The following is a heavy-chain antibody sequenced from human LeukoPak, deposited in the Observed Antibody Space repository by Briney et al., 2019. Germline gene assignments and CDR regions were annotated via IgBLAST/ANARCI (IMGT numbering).Heavy chain of an antibody. CDR1: GGSISGYY. V-gene: IGHV4-59*01. Sequence: SETLSPTCTVSGGSISGYYWSWIRQPPGKGLEWIGYIYYSGSTKYNPSLKSRVTMSVDTSRNQFSLKLSSVTAADAAVYYCARGGLENGYHSNDGFDIWGQGTMVTVSS. D-gene: IGHD3-22*01. CDR3: ARGGLENGYHSNDGFDI. CDR2: IYYSGST. J-gene: IGHJ3*02.